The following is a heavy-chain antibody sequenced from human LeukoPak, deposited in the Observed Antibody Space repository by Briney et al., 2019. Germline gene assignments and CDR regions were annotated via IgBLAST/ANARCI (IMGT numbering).Heavy chain of an antibody. Sequence: PGGSLRLSCAASGFTFSSYWMSWVRQAPGKGLEWVANIKQDGSEKYYVDSVKGRFTISRDNAKSSLYLQMNSLSAEDTAVYYCSRDCSSTSCYLDYWGQGTLVTVSS. CDR3: SRDCSSTSCYLDY. CDR1: GFTFSSYW. CDR2: IKQDGSEK. V-gene: IGHV3-7*01. D-gene: IGHD2-2*01. J-gene: IGHJ4*02.